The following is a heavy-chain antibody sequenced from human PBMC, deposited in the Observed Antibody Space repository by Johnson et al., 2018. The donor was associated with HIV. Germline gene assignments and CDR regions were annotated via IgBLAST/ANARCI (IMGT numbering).Heavy chain of an antibody. CDR2: IRYDGSNK. D-gene: IGHD2-8*02. V-gene: IGHV3-30*02. Sequence: QVQLVESGGGVVQPGGSLRLSCAASGFTFSSYGIHWVRQAQGKGLEWVAFIRYDGSNKYSADSVKGRFTISRDNSKNTLYLQMNSLRAEDTAVYYCARPLFFESVLYAEPDAFDIWGQGTMVTVSS. J-gene: IGHJ3*02. CDR3: ARPLFFESVLYAEPDAFDI. CDR1: GFTFSSYG.